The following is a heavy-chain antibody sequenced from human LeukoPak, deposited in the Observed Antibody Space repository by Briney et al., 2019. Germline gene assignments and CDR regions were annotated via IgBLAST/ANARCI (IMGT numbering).Heavy chain of an antibody. CDR3: ARAQTGDY. Sequence: PGGSLRLXCVASGFTCSSYGMHWVRPAPGKGLESVAFIRYDGNYKFDAESVKGRFTISRDNSKNTVFLQMNSLRVEDTAVYYCARAQTGDYWGQGTLVTVSS. J-gene: IGHJ4*02. V-gene: IGHV3-30*02. CDR2: IRYDGNYK. D-gene: IGHD3-9*01. CDR1: GFTCSSYG.